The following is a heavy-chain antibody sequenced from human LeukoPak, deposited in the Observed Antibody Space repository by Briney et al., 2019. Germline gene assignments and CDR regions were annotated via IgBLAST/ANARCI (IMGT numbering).Heavy chain of an antibody. J-gene: IGHJ4*02. Sequence: GGSLRLSCAASGFTFSSYAMHWVRPAPGKGLEYVSAISSNGGSTNYANSVKGRFTMSRDNSKNTLYLQMGSLRAEDMAVYYCARRGRGVWNYNDSSGDLDYWGQGTLVTVSS. CDR2: ISSNGGST. CDR3: ARRGRGVWNYNDSSGDLDY. V-gene: IGHV3-64*01. D-gene: IGHD3-22*01. CDR1: GFTFSSYA.